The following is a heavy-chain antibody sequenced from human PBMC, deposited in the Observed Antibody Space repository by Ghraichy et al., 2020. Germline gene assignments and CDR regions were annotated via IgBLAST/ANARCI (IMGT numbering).Heavy chain of an antibody. J-gene: IGHJ3*02. CDR2: IYYSGST. CDR1: GGSISSSSYY. CDR3: ARRVDTAMVFLTKTAADDAFDI. D-gene: IGHD5-18*01. Sequence: SETLSLTCTVSGGSISSSSYYWGWIRQPPGKGLEWIGSIYYSGSTYYNPSLKSRVTISVDTSKNQFSLKLSSVTAADTAVYYCARRVDTAMVFLTKTAADDAFDIWGQGTMVTVSS. V-gene: IGHV4-39*01.